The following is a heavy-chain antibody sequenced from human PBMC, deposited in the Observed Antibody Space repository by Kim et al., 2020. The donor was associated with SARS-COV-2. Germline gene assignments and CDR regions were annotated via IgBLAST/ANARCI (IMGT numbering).Heavy chain of an antibody. J-gene: IGHJ4*02. CDR3: ARGGSGWDFDY. Sequence: TTYNPSLKSRVTISVDTSKNQFSLKLSSVTAADTAVYYCARGGSGWDFDYWGQGTLVTVSS. D-gene: IGHD6-19*01. V-gene: IGHV4-61*02. CDR2: T.